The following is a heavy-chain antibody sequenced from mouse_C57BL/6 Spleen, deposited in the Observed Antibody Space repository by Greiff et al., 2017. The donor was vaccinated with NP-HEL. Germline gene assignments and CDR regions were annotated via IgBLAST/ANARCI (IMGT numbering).Heavy chain of an antibody. Sequence: QVQLKQSGAELVRPGTSVKVSCKASGYAFTNYLIEWVKQRPGQGLEWIGVINPGSGGTNYNEKFKGKATLTADKSSSTAYMQLSSLTSEDSAVYFCARSRGDGYYPWYFDVWGTGTTVTVSS. V-gene: IGHV1-54*01. CDR3: ARSRGDGYYPWYFDV. CDR1: GYAFTNYL. D-gene: IGHD2-3*01. CDR2: INPGSGGT. J-gene: IGHJ1*03.